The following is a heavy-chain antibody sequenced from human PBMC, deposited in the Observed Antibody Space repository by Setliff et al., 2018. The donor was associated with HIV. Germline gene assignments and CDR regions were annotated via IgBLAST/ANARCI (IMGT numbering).Heavy chain of an antibody. CDR3: ARDPPGNPWFFDY. J-gene: IGHJ4*02. CDR1: GYTFSSYG. Sequence: ASVKVSCKASGYTFSSYGISWVRQAPGQGLEWVGWVSGYNGDTNYAQNLRGRVTVTTDTSTTTPYMELRSLTSDDTAMYYCARDPPGNPWFFDYWGPGTLVTVSS. D-gene: IGHD3-22*01. CDR2: VSGYNGDT. V-gene: IGHV1-18*01.